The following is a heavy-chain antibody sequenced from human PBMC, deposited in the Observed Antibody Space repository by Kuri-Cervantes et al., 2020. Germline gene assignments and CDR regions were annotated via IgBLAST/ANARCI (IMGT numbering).Heavy chain of an antibody. Sequence: SETLSLTCTVSGGSISSYYWSWIRQPPGKGLEWIGYIYYSGSTNYNPSLKSRVTISVDTSKNQFSLKLSSVTAADTAVYYCARTPGWRWYFDLWGRGTLVTVSS. J-gene: IGHJ2*01. CDR2: IYYSGST. V-gene: IGHV4-59*01. CDR3: ARTPGWRWYFDL. D-gene: IGHD6-19*01. CDR1: GGSISSYY.